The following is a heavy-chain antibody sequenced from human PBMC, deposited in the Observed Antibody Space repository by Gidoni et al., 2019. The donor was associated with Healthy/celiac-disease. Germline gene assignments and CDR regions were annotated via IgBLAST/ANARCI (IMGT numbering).Heavy chain of an antibody. CDR2: IYTRGST. J-gene: IGHJ4*02. D-gene: IGHD3-22*01. V-gene: IGHV4-61*02. Sequence: QVQLQESGPGLVKPSQTLSLTCTVSGGSISSGSYYWSWIRQPAGKGLEWIGRIYTRGSTNYNPSLKSRVTISVDTSKNQFSLKLSSVTAADTAVYYCARVVFMGGYYYDSSGYFAIDYWGQGTLVTVSS. CDR1: GGSISSGSYY. CDR3: ARVVFMGGYYYDSSGYFAIDY.